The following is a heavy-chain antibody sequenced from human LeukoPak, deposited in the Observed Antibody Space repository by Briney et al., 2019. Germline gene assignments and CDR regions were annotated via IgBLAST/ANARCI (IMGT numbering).Heavy chain of an antibody. CDR1: GFSFSNYE. J-gene: IGHJ5*02. D-gene: IGHD5-12*01. CDR2: ITASSTTI. V-gene: IGHV3-48*03. CDR3: AKGPGARGHFNWFDP. Sequence: GGSLRLSCAASGFSFSNYEMSWVRQAPGKGLEWISYITASSTTIYYADSVKGRFTISRDNAKNSLYLQMNGLRGEDTAVYYCAKGPGARGHFNWFDPWGQGTLVTVSS.